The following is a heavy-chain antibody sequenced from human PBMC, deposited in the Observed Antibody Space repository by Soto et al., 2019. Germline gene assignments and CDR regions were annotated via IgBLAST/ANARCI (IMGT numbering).Heavy chain of an antibody. CDR2: IYWDDNK. J-gene: IGHJ4*02. CDR3: AHRGGFGELMY. Sequence: HITLKESGPTLVKPTQTLTLTCTFSGFSVSTSEVGVGWIRQPPGKALEWLALIYWDDNKRYSPSLKGRLTITKDTSKNQVVLTMTDMDPVDTATYSCAHRGGFGELMYWGQGTLVTVSS. D-gene: IGHD3-10*01. CDR1: GFSVSTSEVG. V-gene: IGHV2-5*02.